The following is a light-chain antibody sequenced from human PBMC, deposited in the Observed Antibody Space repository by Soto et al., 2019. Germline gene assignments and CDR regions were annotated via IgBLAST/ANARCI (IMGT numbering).Light chain of an antibody. CDR1: SSNIGAGYD. CDR3: QSDYRRLSGLV. Sequence: QSVLTQPPSVSGAPRQRVTISCTGSSSNIGAGYDVHWYQQLPGTAHKLLIYGNSNRPSGVPDRFSGSKSGTSASLAITGRQAEDEADYYGQSDYRRLSGLVFGGGTKLTVL. CDR2: GNS. V-gene: IGLV1-40*01. J-gene: IGLJ2*01.